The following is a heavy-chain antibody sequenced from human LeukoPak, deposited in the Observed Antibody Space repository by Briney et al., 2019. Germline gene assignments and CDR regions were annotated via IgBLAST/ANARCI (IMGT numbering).Heavy chain of an antibody. V-gene: IGHV3-30-3*01. J-gene: IGHJ4*02. CDR1: GFTFSSYA. CDR2: ISYDGSNK. Sequence: GGSLRLSCAASGFTFSSYAMPWVRQAPGKGLEWVAVISYDGSNKYYADSMKGRFTISRDNSKNTLYLQMNSLRAEDTAVYYCARVPRIVVDTTTTYWGQGTLVTVSS. CDR3: ARVPRIVVDTTTTY. D-gene: IGHD3-22*01.